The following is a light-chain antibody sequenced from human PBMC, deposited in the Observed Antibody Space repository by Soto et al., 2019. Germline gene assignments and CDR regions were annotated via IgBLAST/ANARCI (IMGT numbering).Light chain of an antibody. CDR1: RSDIGSYNY. J-gene: IGLJ1*01. CDR3: ISYTGSSTSYV. V-gene: IGLV2-14*01. CDR2: GVS. Sequence: QSLLTQPACVSLSPGQSITISCIGTRSDIGSYNYVAWYQQFPGKTPKILIYGVSNRPSGVSSRFSGSKSGNTASLTISGLQAEDEADYYCISYTGSSTSYVFGSGPKVTVL.